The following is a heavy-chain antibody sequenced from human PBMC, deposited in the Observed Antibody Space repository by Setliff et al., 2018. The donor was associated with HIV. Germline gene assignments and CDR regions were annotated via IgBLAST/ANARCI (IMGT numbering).Heavy chain of an antibody. CDR1: GYTFTHYW. V-gene: IGHV5-51*01. CDR2: IYPGDSDT. J-gene: IGHJ4*02. D-gene: IGHD2-15*01. Sequence: PGESLKISCKGSGYTFTHYWIGWVRQMPGKGLEWMGIIYPGDSDTRYSPSFQGQVTFSADKSTSTAYLQWSRLKASDSAMYYCARAAPYCSGTSCYTKYWGRGTLVTVSS. CDR3: ARAAPYCSGTSCYTKY.